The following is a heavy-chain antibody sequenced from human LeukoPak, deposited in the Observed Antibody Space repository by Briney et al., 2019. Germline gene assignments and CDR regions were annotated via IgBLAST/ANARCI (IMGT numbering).Heavy chain of an antibody. CDR1: GFSFSNYG. J-gene: IGHJ1*01. CDR2: MQYDGSVE. CDR3: ARDRYYGSGSYGYFQH. D-gene: IGHD3-10*01. Sequence: PGGSLRLSCVASGFSFSNYGTYWVRQAPGKGLEWVTFMQYDGSVEFYADSVKGRFTISRDNSKNTLYLQMNSLRAEDTAVYYCARDRYYGSGSYGYFQHWGQGTLVTVSS. V-gene: IGHV3-30*02.